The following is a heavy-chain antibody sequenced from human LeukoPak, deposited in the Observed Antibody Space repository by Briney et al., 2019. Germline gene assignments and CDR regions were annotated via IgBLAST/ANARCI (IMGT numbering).Heavy chain of an antibody. D-gene: IGHD4-23*01. Sequence: SQTLSLTCALSGDIVSSNSAAWNWIRQSPSRGLEWLVRTYYRSNWYNDYAVSVKSRITINPDTSKNQFSLQLNSVTPEDTAVYYCARDDYGGNSRWFDPWGQGTLVTVSS. CDR1: GDIVSSNSAA. CDR2: TYYRSNWYN. CDR3: ARDDYGGNSRWFDP. V-gene: IGHV6-1*01. J-gene: IGHJ5*02.